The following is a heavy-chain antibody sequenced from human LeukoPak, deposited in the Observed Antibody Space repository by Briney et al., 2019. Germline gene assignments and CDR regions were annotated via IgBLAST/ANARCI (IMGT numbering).Heavy chain of an antibody. CDR2: IIPIFGTA. D-gene: IGHD6-13*01. Sequence: SVKVSCKASGYTFTSYYMHRVRQAPGQGLEWMGGIIPIFGTANYAQKFQGRVTITADKSTSTAYMELSSLRSEDTAVYYCARDNGSWYDYYYYYMDVWGKGTTVTVSS. CDR1: GYTFTSYY. V-gene: IGHV1-69*06. CDR3: ARDNGSWYDYYYYYMDV. J-gene: IGHJ6*03.